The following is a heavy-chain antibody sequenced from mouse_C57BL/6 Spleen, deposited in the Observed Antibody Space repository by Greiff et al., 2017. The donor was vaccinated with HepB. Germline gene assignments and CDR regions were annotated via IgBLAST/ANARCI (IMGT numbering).Heavy chain of an antibody. Sequence: EVQLQESGPELVKPGASVKMSCKASGYTFTDYNMHWVKQSHGKSLEWIGYINPNNGGTSYNQKFKGKATLTVNKSSSTAYMELRSLTSEDSAVYYCASVGDYGNYVGYFDVWGTGTTVTVSS. D-gene: IGHD2-1*01. V-gene: IGHV1-22*01. CDR2: INPNNGGT. CDR3: ASVGDYGNYVGYFDV. J-gene: IGHJ1*03. CDR1: GYTFTDYN.